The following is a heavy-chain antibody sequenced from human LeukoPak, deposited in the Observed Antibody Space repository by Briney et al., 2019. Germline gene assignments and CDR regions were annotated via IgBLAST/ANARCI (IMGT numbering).Heavy chain of an antibody. CDR3: ARETPGLLWFGESRGYYGMDV. CDR1: GGSFSGYY. CDR2: INHSGST. J-gene: IGHJ6*02. Sequence: SETLSLTCAVYGGSFSGYYWSWIRQPPGKGLEWIGEINHSGSTNYNPSLKSRVTISVDTSKNQFSLKLSSVTAADTAVYYCARETPGLLWFGESRGYYGMDVWGQGTTVTVSS. D-gene: IGHD3-10*01. V-gene: IGHV4-34*01.